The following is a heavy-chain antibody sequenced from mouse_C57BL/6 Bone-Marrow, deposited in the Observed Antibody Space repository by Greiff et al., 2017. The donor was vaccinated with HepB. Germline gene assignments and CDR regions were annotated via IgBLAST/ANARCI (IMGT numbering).Heavy chain of an antibody. CDR1: GYTFTSYW. CDR2: IYPGSGST. CDR3: ARWGLLDPFYWYFDV. D-gene: IGHD2-3*01. Sequence: QVQLQQPGAELVKPGASVKMSCKASGYTFTSYWITWVKQRPGQGLEWIGDIYPGSGSTNYNEKFKSKATLTVDTSSSTAYMQLSSLTSEDSAVYYCARWGLLDPFYWYFDVWGTGTTVTVSS. V-gene: IGHV1-55*01. J-gene: IGHJ1*03.